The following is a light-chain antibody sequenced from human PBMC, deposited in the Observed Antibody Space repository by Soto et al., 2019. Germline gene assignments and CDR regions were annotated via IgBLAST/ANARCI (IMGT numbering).Light chain of an antibody. CDR3: TSYAGSNIPVV. J-gene: IGLJ2*01. V-gene: IGLV2-8*01. Sequence: QSALTQPPSASGYPGQSVSISCTGTNSDVGGYNFVSWYQQHPGKAPKLMIYEVTKRPSGVPDRFSGSKSGNTASLTVSGLQAEDEADYYCTSYAGSNIPVVFGGGTKLTVL. CDR2: EVT. CDR1: NSDVGGYNF.